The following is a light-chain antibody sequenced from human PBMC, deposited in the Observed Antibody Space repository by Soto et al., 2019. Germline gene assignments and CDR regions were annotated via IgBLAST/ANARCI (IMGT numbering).Light chain of an antibody. Sequence: VLTQSPAALSVPPGERGKLSCRDGQSLSNNSYLAWYHQKPGQAPRLLIYGASTRATGIPNRFSGSGSGTDFTLTISRLEPEDFAVYYCQQYGNSPQTFGQGTKVDI. J-gene: IGKJ1*01. CDR2: GAS. V-gene: IGKV3-20*01. CDR1: QSLSNNSY. CDR3: QQYGNSPQT.